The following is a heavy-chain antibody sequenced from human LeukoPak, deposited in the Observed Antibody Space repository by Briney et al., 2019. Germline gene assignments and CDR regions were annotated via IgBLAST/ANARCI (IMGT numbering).Heavy chain of an antibody. CDR2: INPNNGGT. J-gene: IGHJ3*02. CDR3: ARDWATYYDFWSGRRGAFDI. V-gene: IGHV1-2*02. Sequence: RASVKVSCKASGYTFTGYYIHWVRQAPGQGLEWMGWINPNNGGTKYAQKFQGRVTVARDTSISTAYMELRSLRSDDTAVYYCARDWATYYDFWSGRRGAFDIWGQGTMVTVSS. D-gene: IGHD3-3*01. CDR1: GYTFTGYY.